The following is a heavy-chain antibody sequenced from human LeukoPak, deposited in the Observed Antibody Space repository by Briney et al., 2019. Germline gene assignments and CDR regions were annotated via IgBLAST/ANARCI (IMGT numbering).Heavy chain of an antibody. Sequence: PSETLSLTCAVYGGSVSGYYWSWIRQPPGKGLEWIGEISHRGRTHYNPSLKGRVTMSVDTSKNQFSLKLSSVTAADTAVYYCARGRITIFGVVSWNYFDYWGQGTLVTVSS. D-gene: IGHD3-3*01. CDR3: ARGRITIFGVVSWNYFDY. J-gene: IGHJ4*02. CDR1: GGSVSGYY. V-gene: IGHV4-34*01. CDR2: ISHRGRT.